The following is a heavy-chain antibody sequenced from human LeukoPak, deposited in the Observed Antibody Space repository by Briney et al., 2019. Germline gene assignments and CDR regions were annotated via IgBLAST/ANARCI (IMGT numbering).Heavy chain of an antibody. Sequence: SETLSLTCTVSGGSITISSYYWGWFRQPPGKGLEWMGSIYYSGNTYYNPSLKSRVTISVDTSKHQFSLNLSSVTAADTAIYFCARGLLYSGSFARNWFDSWGQGTLVTVSS. V-gene: IGHV4-39*01. J-gene: IGHJ5*01. CDR1: GGSITISSYY. D-gene: IGHD1-26*01. CDR3: ARGLLYSGSFARNWFDS. CDR2: IYYSGNT.